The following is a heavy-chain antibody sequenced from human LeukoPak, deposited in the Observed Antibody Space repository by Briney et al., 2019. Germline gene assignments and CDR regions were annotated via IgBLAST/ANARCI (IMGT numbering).Heavy chain of an antibody. CDR1: GGSFSGYY. CDR3: ARGVAVAGTDY. J-gene: IGHJ4*02. CDR2: INHGGST. V-gene: IGHV4-34*01. D-gene: IGHD6-19*01. Sequence: SETLSLTCAVYGGSFSGYYWSWIRQPPGKGLEWIGEINHGGSTNYNPSLKSRVTISVDTSKNQFSLKLSSVTAADTAVYYCARGVAVAGTDYWGQGTLVTVSS.